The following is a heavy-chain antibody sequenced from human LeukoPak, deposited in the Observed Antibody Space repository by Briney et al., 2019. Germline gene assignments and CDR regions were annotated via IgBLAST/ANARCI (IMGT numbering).Heavy chain of an antibody. V-gene: IGHV3-7*01. J-gene: IGHJ6*02. CDR2: IKQDGSEK. CDR3: ARVALRFLEWFDPYYYYGMDV. Sequence: GGSLRLSCAASGFTVSSYWMSWVRQAPGKGLEWVANIKQDGSEKYYVDSVKGRFTISRDNAKNSLYLQMNSLRAEDTAVYYCARVALRFLEWFDPYYYYGMDVWGQGTTVTVSS. CDR1: GFTVSSYW. D-gene: IGHD3-3*01.